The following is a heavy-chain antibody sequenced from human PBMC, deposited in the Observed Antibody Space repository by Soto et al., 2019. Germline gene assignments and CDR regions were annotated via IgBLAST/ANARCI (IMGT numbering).Heavy chain of an antibody. V-gene: IGHV3-23*01. CDR3: AKGRGYCSGGSCFSLARQDS. D-gene: IGHD2-15*01. CDR2: ISGSGGST. J-gene: IGHJ4*02. CDR1: GFTFSSYA. Sequence: HPGGSLRLSCAASGFTFSSYAMIWVRQAPGKGLEWVSGISGSGGSTYYADSVKGRFTLSRDNSKNTLFLQMNSLRAEDTAVYYCAKGRGYCSGGSCFSLARQDSWGQGTLVTVSS.